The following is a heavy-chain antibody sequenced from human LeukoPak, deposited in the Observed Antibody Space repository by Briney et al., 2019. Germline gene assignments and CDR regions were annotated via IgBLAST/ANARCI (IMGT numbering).Heavy chain of an antibody. Sequence: SVKVSCRASGGTVSSYAISWVRQAPGQGLEWMGGINPIFGTANYAQKFQGRVTITADESTSTAYMELSSLRSEDTAVYYCASSGGGIPSFDPWGQGTLVTVSS. J-gene: IGHJ5*02. CDR1: GGTVSSYA. CDR2: INPIFGTA. CDR3: ASSGGGIPSFDP. V-gene: IGHV1-69*13. D-gene: IGHD3-10*01.